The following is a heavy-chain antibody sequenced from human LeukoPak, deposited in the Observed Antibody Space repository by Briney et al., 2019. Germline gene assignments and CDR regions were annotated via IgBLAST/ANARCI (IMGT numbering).Heavy chain of an antibody. J-gene: IGHJ6*03. CDR2: ITSTGDST. V-gene: IGHV3-23*01. Sequence: GGSLRLSCAASGFTFSIYAMSWVRQVPGKGLNWVSSITSTGDSTYYADSVRGRFTISRDNSENTLYLRMNSLRAEDTAVYYCARGGYGADYYYYYYMDVWGKGTTVTVSS. D-gene: IGHD5-12*01. CDR1: GFTFSIYA. CDR3: ARGGYGADYYYYYYMDV.